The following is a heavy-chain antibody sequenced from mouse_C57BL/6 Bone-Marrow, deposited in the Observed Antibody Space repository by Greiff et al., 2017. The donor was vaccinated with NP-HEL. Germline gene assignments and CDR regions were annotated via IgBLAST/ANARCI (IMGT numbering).Heavy chain of an antibody. V-gene: IGHV5-16*01. J-gene: IGHJ4*01. CDR1: GFTFSDYY. CDR3: AREGGLRRRTYAMDY. CDR2: INYDGSST. Sequence: EVKLVESEGGLVQPGSSMKLSCTTSGFTFSDYYMAWVRQVPEKGLDWVANINYDGSSTYYLDSLKSRFIISRDNAKNILYLQMSSLKFEDTATYYCAREGGLRRRTYAMDYWGQGTSVTVSS. D-gene: IGHD2-4*01.